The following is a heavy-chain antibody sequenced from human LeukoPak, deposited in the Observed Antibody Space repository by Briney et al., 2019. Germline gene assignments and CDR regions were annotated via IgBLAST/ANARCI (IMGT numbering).Heavy chain of an antibody. CDR1: GGTFSSYA. Sequence: ASVKVPCKASGGTFSSYAISWVRQAPGQGLEWMGGIIPIFGTANYAQKFQGRVTITADESTSTAYMELSSLRSEDTAVYYCARAATDYDFWSPFDPWGQGTLVTVSS. J-gene: IGHJ5*02. V-gene: IGHV1-69*13. CDR3: ARAATDYDFWSPFDP. CDR2: IIPIFGTA. D-gene: IGHD3-3*01.